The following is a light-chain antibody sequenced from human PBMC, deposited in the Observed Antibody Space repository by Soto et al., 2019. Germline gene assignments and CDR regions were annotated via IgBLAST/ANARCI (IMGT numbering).Light chain of an antibody. CDR2: EVS. CDR1: DSDVGAYTS. J-gene: IGLJ1*01. CDR3: SSYTSDNRDYV. V-gene: IGLV2-14*01. Sequence: QSVLTQSASVSGSPGQSITISCIGSDSDVGAYTSVSWYQQHPGKAPKLLIYEVSNWPSGVSRRFSGSKSGNTASLTISGLQAEDEAHYYCSSYTSDNRDYVFGTGTKVTVL.